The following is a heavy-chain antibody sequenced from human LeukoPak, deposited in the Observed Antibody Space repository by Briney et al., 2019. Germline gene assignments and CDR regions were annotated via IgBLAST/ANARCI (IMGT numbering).Heavy chain of an antibody. CDR3: AKDSWSRNGIYDPFDI. D-gene: IGHD2-8*01. J-gene: IGHJ3*02. V-gene: IGHV3-23*01. CDR1: GFTFNEHA. CDR2: VGSADKT. Sequence: GGSLRLSCAASGFTFNEHAMHWVRQAPGKGLEWVSSVGSADKTFYTDSVKGRFSIPRDDSKNTLSLQMNSLRLEDTAIYYCAKDSWSRNGIYDPFDIWGQGTLVTVSS.